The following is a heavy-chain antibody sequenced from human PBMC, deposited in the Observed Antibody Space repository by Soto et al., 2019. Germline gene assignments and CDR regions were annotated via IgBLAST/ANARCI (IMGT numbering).Heavy chain of an antibody. CDR3: ARSSSLTGYYYYYYYMDV. V-gene: IGHV4-59*01. CDR1: GGSISSYY. Sequence: QVQLQESGPGLVKPSETLSLTCTVSGGSISSYYWSWIRQPPGKGLEWIGYIYYSGSTNYNPSHKSRVTISVDTSKNQFSLKLSSVTGADTAVYYCARSSSLTGYYYYYYYMDVWGKGTTVTVSS. J-gene: IGHJ6*03. D-gene: IGHD3-9*01. CDR2: IYYSGST.